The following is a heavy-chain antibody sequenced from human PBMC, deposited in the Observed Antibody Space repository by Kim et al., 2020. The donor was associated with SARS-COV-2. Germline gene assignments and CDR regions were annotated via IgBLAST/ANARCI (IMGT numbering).Heavy chain of an antibody. D-gene: IGHD3-10*01. CDR3: ATYGSGSYYNVGAFDI. Sequence: SLKSRVTISVDTSKNQFSLKLSSVTAADTAVYYCATYGSGSYYNVGAFDIWGQGTMVTVSS. J-gene: IGHJ3*02. V-gene: IGHV4-61*06.